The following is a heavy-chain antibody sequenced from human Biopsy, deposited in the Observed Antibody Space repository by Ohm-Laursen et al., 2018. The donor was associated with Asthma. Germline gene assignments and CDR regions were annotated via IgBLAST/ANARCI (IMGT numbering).Heavy chain of an antibody. CDR3: VRGSSSWHHGPFHYYYGLDV. D-gene: IGHD6-13*01. J-gene: IGHJ6*02. CDR2: IYYSGTT. CDR1: SGSGGYMRSGNYY. V-gene: IGHV4-39*01. Sequence: SETLSLTCSLSSGSGGYMRSGNYYWGWIRQPPGKGLEWIGSIYYSGTTYYNQSLEGRVTVSADTKKNQFSLKLTSVTAADTAVYYCVRGSSSWHHGPFHYYYGLDVWGQGTTATVSS.